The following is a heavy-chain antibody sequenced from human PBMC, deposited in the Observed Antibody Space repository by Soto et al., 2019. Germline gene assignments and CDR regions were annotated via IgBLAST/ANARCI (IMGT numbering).Heavy chain of an antibody. D-gene: IGHD3-22*01. CDR1: GGTIGDYY. Sequence: SETLSVTCSISGGTIGDYYWCWIRQPPGKGLEWLAYIYYTGKTDQNPSLERRVSISLGTSKNQFSLNLRSVTAADTAVYYCVRKHSRAVSFASWG. V-gene: IGHV4-59*01. J-gene: IGHJ5*01. CDR3: VRKHSRAVSFAS. CDR2: IYYTGKT.